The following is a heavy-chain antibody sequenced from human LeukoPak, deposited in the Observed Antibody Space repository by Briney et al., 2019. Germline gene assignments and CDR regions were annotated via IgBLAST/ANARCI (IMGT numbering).Heavy chain of an antibody. J-gene: IGHJ3*02. CDR1: GFTFSSYS. CDR2: ISSSSSYI. D-gene: IGHD1-26*01. V-gene: IGHV3-21*01. Sequence: PGGSLRXSCAASGFTFSSYSMNWVRQAPGKGLEWVSSISSSSSYIYYADSVKGRFTISRDNSKKTLYLQMNSLRAEDTDVYYCATSGRIKRDAFDIWGQGTMVTVSS. CDR3: ATSGRIKRDAFDI.